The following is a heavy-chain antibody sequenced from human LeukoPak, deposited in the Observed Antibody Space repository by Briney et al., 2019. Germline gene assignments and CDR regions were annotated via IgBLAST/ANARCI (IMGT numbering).Heavy chain of an antibody. J-gene: IGHJ4*02. D-gene: IGHD3-16*01. CDR2: ISSNGGST. Sequence: PGGSLRLSCAASGFTFSSYAMHWVRQAPGKGLEYVSAISSNGGSTYYADSVKGRFTISRDNSKNTLYLQMGSLRAEDMAVYYCARDPDYGAVDYWGQGTLVTVSS. CDR3: ARDPDYGAVDY. V-gene: IGHV3-64*02. CDR1: GFTFSSYA.